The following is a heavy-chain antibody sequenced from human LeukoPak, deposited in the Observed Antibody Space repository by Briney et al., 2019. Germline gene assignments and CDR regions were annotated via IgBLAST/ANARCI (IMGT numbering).Heavy chain of an antibody. Sequence: GGSLRLSCAASGFTFRDYAMSWVRQAPGKGLEWVTVISGTGDTTHYADSVKGRLTISRDNSQNTVFLQMNSLRAEDTAVYYCATDYYDRSGDYTVDYWGQGPLVTVSS. CDR1: GFTFRDYA. J-gene: IGHJ4*02. D-gene: IGHD3-22*01. CDR3: ATDYYDRSGDYTVDY. CDR2: ISGTGDTT. V-gene: IGHV3-23*01.